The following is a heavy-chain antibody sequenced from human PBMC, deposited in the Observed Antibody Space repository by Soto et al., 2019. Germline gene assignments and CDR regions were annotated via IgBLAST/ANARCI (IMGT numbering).Heavy chain of an antibody. V-gene: IGHV3-74*01. D-gene: IGHD3-10*01. Sequence: GGSLRLSCAASGFTFSSYWMHWVRQAPGKGLVWVSRINSDGSSTSYADSVKGRFTISRDNAKNTLYLQMNSLRAEDTAVYYCARVPITMVRGVIHNYYYYYGMDVWGQGTTVTVSS. CDR1: GFTFSSYW. J-gene: IGHJ6*02. CDR3: ARVPITMVRGVIHNYYYYYGMDV. CDR2: INSDGSST.